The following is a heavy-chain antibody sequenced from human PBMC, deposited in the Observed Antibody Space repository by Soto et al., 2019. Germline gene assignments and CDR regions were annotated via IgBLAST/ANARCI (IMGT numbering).Heavy chain of an antibody. Sequence: PGGSLRLSCAASGFTFSSYAMSWVRQAPGKGLEWVSAISGSGGSTYYADSAKGRFTISRDNSKNTLYLQMNSLRAEDTAVYYCAKVSLVSDSNYVYYYDSSGYYYFDYWGQGTLVTVSS. CDR2: ISGSGGST. CDR1: GFTFSSYA. J-gene: IGHJ4*02. CDR3: AKVSLVSDSNYVYYYDSSGYYYFDY. V-gene: IGHV3-23*01. D-gene: IGHD3-22*01.